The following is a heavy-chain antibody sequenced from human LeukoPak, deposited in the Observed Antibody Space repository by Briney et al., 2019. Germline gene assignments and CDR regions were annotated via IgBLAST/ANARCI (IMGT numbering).Heavy chain of an antibody. CDR2: ISYDGSNK. Sequence: GGSLRLSCAASGFTFSSYAMHWVRQAPGKGLEWVAVISYDGSNKNYADSVKGRFTISRDNSKNTLYLQMNSLRAEDTAVYYCARTIAAAGTGADYWGQGTLVTVSS. CDR1: GFTFSSYA. J-gene: IGHJ4*02. V-gene: IGHV3-30-3*01. CDR3: ARTIAAAGTGADY. D-gene: IGHD6-13*01.